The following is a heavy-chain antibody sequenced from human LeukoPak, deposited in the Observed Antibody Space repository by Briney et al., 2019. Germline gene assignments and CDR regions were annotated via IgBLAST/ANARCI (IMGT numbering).Heavy chain of an antibody. J-gene: IGHJ1*01. CDR2: ISAYNGNT. CDR3: ARCYVYGPGQYFQH. D-gene: IGHD5/OR15-5a*01. V-gene: IGHV1-18*01. CDR1: GYTFASYG. Sequence: RASVKVSCKSSGYTFASYGISWVRQAPGQGLGWMGWISAYNGNTNYAQTLQGRVTMTTDTSTSTAYMELRSLRSDDKAVYYCARCYVYGPGQYFQHGGQGTLVTVSS.